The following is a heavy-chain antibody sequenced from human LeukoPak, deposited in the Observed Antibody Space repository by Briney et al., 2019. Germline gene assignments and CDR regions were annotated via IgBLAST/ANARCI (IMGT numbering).Heavy chain of an antibody. CDR3: ARYLSSGLDY. J-gene: IGHJ4*02. V-gene: IGHV4-59*01. CDR1: GGSISSYY. Sequence: SETLSLTCTVSGGSISSYYWSWIRQPPGKGLEWIGYIYYSGTTSYNPSLKNRVTISVDTSKNQFSPKLSSVTAADTAVYYCARYLSSGLDYWGQGTLVTVSS. CDR2: IYYSGTT. D-gene: IGHD3-10*01.